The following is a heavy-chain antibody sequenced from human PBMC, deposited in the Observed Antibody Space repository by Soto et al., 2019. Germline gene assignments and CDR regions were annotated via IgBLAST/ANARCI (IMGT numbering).Heavy chain of an antibody. J-gene: IGHJ5*02. Sequence: GESLKTACQGSGYSFTSYWIGWVRQMPGRGRGWMGIIYPGDSDTRLSPSFEGQVTISVDKSITTAYLQWSSLEASDTAMYYCARLDRGFDSSGYRQSWFDPWGQGTPVTVSS. D-gene: IGHD3-22*01. CDR1: GYSFTSYW. V-gene: IGHV5-51*01. CDR3: ARLDRGFDSSGYRQSWFDP. CDR2: IYPGDSDT.